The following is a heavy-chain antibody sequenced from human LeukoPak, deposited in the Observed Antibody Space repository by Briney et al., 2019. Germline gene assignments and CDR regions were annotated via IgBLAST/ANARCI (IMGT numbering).Heavy chain of an antibody. CDR2: INPSGGST. CDR1: GYTFTSYY. CDR3: ARDRGYSSSWYSLGNDY. D-gene: IGHD6-13*01. J-gene: IGHJ4*02. Sequence: ASVMVSCKASGYTFTSYYMHWVRQAPGQGLEWMGIINPSGGSTSYAQKFQGRVTMTRDTSTSTVYMELSSLRSEDTAVYYCARDRGYSSSWYSLGNDYWGQGTLVTVSS. V-gene: IGHV1-46*01.